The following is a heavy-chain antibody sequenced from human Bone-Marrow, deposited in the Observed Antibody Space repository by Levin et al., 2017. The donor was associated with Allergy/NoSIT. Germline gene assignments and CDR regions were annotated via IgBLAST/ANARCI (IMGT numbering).Heavy chain of an antibody. J-gene: IGHJ5*02. CDR2: IWYDGSVQ. V-gene: IGHV3-33*01. CDR1: GFTFSSYG. D-gene: IGHD2/OR15-2a*01. Sequence: PGESLKISCAASGFTFSSYGMHWVRQAPGKGLEWVAVIWYDGSVQYYGDSVKGRFTVSRDNSMNTVYLEMTSLRAEDTAVYYCGRDQFVFSLDKGLDPWGQGTLVTVSS. CDR3: GRDQFVFSLDKGLDP.